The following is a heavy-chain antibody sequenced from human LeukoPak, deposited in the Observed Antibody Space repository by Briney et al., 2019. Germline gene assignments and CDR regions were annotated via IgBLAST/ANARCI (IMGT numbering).Heavy chain of an antibody. CDR2: ISYDGSNK. J-gene: IGHJ4*02. CDR3: AREESRYFDWPLDY. D-gene: IGHD3-9*01. CDR1: GFTFSSYS. Sequence: GGSLRLSCAASGFTFSSYSMNWVRQAPGKGLERVAVISYDGSNKYYADSVKGRFTISRDNSKNTLYLQMNSLRAEDTAVYYCAREESRYFDWPLDYWGQGTLVTVSS. V-gene: IGHV3-30*03.